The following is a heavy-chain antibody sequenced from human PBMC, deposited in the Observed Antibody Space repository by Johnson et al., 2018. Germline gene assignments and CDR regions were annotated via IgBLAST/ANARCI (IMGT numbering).Heavy chain of an antibody. V-gene: IGHV3-30*18. CDR2: ISYDGSNQ. D-gene: IGHD3-10*01. J-gene: IGHJ6*02. CDR1: GFTFSSTG. Sequence: QVQLVQAGGGVVQPRRSLRLSCAASGFTFSSTGMHWVRQAPGKGLEWVSIISYDGSNQYYADSVQGRFTISRDNSQNTLYLQMNSLRAEDTAVYYCAKVPLYGSGSTYYYGMDGWGQGTTVTVSS. CDR3: AKVPLYGSGSTYYYGMDG.